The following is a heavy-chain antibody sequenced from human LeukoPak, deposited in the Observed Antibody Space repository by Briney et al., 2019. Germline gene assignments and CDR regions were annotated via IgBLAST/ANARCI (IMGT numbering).Heavy chain of an antibody. CDR2: MNPNSGNT. J-gene: IGHJ6*02. CDR1: GYTFTSYD. V-gene: IGHV1-8*01. Sequence: ASVKVSCKASGYTFTSYDINWVRQATGQGLEWMGWMNPNSGNTGYAQKFQGRVTITADKSTSTAYMELSSLRSEDTAVYYCARDAHSDYGMDVWDQGTTVTVS. CDR3: ARDAHSDYGMDV.